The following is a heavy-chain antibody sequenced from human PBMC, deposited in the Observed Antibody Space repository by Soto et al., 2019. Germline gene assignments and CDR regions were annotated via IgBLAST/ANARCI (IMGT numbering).Heavy chain of an antibody. J-gene: IGHJ3*02. CDR3: ARDYIAVDAFDI. CDR1: GFTFSSYS. V-gene: IGHV3-21*01. D-gene: IGHD2-21*01. Sequence: GGSLRLSCAASGFTFSSYSMNWVRQAPGKGLEWVSSISSSSSYIYYADSVKGRFTISRDNAKNSLYLQMNSLRAEDTAVYYCARDYIAVDAFDIWGQGTMVTVSS. CDR2: ISSSSSYI.